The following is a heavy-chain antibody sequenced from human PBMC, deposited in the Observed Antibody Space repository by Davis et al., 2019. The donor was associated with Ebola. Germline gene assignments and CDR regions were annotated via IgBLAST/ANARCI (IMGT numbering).Heavy chain of an antibody. J-gene: IGHJ6*02. V-gene: IGHV3-13*01. CDR1: GFTFSSYD. Sequence: GESLKISCAASGFTFSSYDMHWVRQATGKGLEWVSAIGTAGDTYYPGSVKGRFTISRVNAKNSLYLQMNSLRAEDTAVYYCARVRPSGYQLLYYYYGMDVWGQGTTVTVSS. CDR2: IGTAGDT. CDR3: ARVRPSGYQLLYYYYGMDV. D-gene: IGHD2-2*01.